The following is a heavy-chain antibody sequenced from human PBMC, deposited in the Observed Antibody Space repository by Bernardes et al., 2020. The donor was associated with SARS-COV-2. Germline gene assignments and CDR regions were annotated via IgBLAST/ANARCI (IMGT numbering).Heavy chain of an antibody. D-gene: IGHD6-6*01. Sequence: ASVKVSCKASGYTFTGYYINWVRQAPGQGLEWMGWINPNSGATNYAQKFQGRVSMTRDTSISSAYMELSRLTSDDTAVYYCARHYSSSDDYWGQGTLVTVSS. CDR3: ARHYSSSDDY. CDR1: GYTFTGYY. CDR2: INPNSGAT. J-gene: IGHJ4*02. V-gene: IGHV1-2*02.